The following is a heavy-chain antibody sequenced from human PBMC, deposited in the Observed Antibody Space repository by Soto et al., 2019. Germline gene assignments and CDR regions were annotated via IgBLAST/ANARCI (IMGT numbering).Heavy chain of an antibody. CDR2: ISTYNGDT. CDR3: ARQGSWPYYYYGLDV. Sequence: QVQLVQSGPEVRKPGASVKVSCEASGYTFTTSGINWVRQVPGQGLEWMGWISTYNGDTNSAQNFQGRVLMTADTSTGTAYMELMSLKSDDTAVYYCARQGSWPYYYYGLDVWGQGTTVTVSS. D-gene: IGHD1-26*01. J-gene: IGHJ6*02. CDR1: GYTFTTSG. V-gene: IGHV1-18*01.